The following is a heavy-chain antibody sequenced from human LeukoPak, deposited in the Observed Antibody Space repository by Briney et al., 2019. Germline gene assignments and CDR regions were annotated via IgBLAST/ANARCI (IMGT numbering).Heavy chain of an antibody. CDR2: IYYSGST. D-gene: IGHD1-26*01. J-gene: IGHJ4*02. Sequence: PSETLSLTCTVSGGSISSSSYYWGWIHQPPGKGLEWIGSIYYSGSTYYNPSLKSRVTTSVDTSKNQFSLKLSPVTAADTAVYYCARHSGSYYVVSYWGQGTLVTVSS. V-gene: IGHV4-39*01. CDR3: ARHSGSYYVVSY. CDR1: GGSISSSSYY.